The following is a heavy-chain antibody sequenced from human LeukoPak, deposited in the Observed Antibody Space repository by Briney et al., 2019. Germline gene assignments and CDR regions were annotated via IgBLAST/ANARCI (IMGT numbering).Heavy chain of an antibody. J-gene: IGHJ5*02. V-gene: IGHV4-4*07. CDR1: GGSISGDY. CDR2: IYTSGST. CDR3: ARDQLYCSSSSCRNLRWFDP. D-gene: IGHD2-2*01. Sequence: SETLSLTCTVSGGSISGDYWSWIRQPAGTGLEGIGRIYTSGSTIYNPSLTSRVTMSVDTCKNQFSLRLNSVPAADTAVYYCARDQLYCSSSSCRNLRWFDPWGQGTLVTVSS.